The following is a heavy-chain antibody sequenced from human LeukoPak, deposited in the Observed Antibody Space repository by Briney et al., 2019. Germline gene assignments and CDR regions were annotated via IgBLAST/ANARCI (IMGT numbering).Heavy chain of an antibody. Sequence: PGRSLRLSCAASGFTFSSYGMHWVRQAPGKGLEWVAVISYDGSNKYYADSVKGRFTISRDNAKNTLYLQMNSLRAEDTAVYYCAKYHGGSGSYRRYYFDYWGQGTLVTVSS. D-gene: IGHD3-10*01. CDR2: ISYDGSNK. CDR1: GFTFSSYG. J-gene: IGHJ4*02. CDR3: AKYHGGSGSYRRYYFDY. V-gene: IGHV3-30*18.